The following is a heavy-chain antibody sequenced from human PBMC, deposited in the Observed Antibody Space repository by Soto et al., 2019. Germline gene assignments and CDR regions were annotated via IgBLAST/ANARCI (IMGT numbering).Heavy chain of an antibody. J-gene: IGHJ6*02. Sequence: ASVKVSCKASGYIFTSYGISWVRQAPGQGLEWMGRINTYNGDTKYEQRSQGRVTMTTDTSTRTAYMELRSLRSEDTAVYYCARDSSDINCYSGMDVWGQGTTVTVSS. D-gene: IGHD2-21*01. V-gene: IGHV1-18*01. CDR2: INTYNGDT. CDR1: GYIFTSYG. CDR3: ARDSSDINCYSGMDV.